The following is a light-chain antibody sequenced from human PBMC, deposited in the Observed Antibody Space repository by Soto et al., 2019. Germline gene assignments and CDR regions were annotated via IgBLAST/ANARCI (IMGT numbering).Light chain of an antibody. J-gene: IGKJ2*01. CDR3: LQHNTNPYT. V-gene: IGKV1-17*01. Sequence: DIQMTQSPSSLSASVGDRVTITCRASQGIGNDLGWYQQKPGKAPKRLIYAASSLQSGVPSRFSGSGSGTEFTLTISSLQPEDFATYYCLQHNTNPYTSGQGTKLEIK. CDR1: QGIGND. CDR2: AAS.